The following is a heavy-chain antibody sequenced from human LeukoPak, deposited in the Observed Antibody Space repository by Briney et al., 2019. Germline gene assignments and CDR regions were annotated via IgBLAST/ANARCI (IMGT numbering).Heavy chain of an antibody. CDR1: GFTFSSYA. J-gene: IGHJ4*02. CDR3: ARGVALVYCSGGSCADFFDY. Sequence: GGSLRLSCAASGFTFSSYAMHWDRQAPGKGLEYVSAISSNGGSTYYANSVKGRFTISRDNSKNTLYLQMGSLRAEDMAVYYCARGVALVYCSGGSCADFFDYWGQGTLVTVSS. D-gene: IGHD2-15*01. V-gene: IGHV3-64*01. CDR2: ISSNGGST.